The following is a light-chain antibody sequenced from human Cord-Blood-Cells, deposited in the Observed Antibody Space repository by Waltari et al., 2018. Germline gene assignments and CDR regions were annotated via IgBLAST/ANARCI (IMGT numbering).Light chain of an antibody. CDR3: QQYNSYPYT. CDR1: QSISSW. J-gene: IGKJ2*01. V-gene: IGKV1-5*01. CDR2: DAS. Sequence: DIQMTQSPSTLSASVGDRVTITCRASQSISSWLAWYQQKPGTAPKLLIYDASSLESGVPSRFSGSGSGTEFTLTISSLHPDDFATYYCQQYNSYPYTFGQGTKLEIK.